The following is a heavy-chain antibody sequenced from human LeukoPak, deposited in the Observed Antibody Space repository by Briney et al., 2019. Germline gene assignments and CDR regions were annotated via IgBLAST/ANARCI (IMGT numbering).Heavy chain of an antibody. Sequence: SETLSLTCTVSGGSISSSSYYWGWIRQPPGKGLEWIGSIYYSGSTYYNPSLKSRVTISVDTSKNQFSLKLSSVTAADTAVYYCARHFSSGGYCSSTSCYTFDPWGQGTLVTVPS. CDR2: IYYSGST. V-gene: IGHV4-39*01. CDR1: GGSISSSSYY. CDR3: ARHFSSGGYCSSTSCYTFDP. D-gene: IGHD2-2*02. J-gene: IGHJ5*02.